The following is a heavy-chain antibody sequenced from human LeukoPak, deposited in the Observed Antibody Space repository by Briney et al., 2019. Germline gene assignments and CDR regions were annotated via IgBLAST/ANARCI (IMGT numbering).Heavy chain of an antibody. V-gene: IGHV3-23*01. Sequence: GGSLRLSCAASGFTFSSYAMSWVRQAPGKGLEWVSSISGSGGSTYYADSVKGRFTISRDNSKNTLYLQMNSLRAEDTAVYYCAKDERSSSWILDAFDIWGQGTMVTVSS. CDR3: AKDERSSSWILDAFDI. CDR1: GFTFSSYA. J-gene: IGHJ3*02. D-gene: IGHD6-13*01. CDR2: ISGSGGST.